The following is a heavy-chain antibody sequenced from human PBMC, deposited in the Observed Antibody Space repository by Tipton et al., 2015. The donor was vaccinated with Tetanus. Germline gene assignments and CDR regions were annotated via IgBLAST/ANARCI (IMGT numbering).Heavy chain of an antibody. D-gene: IGHD3-10*01. Sequence: QLVQSGAEVKKPGESLKISCKVSGHTSRSYWISWVRQMPGKGLEWMGIIYPGDSAATYSPSFQGQVTISADKSLSTAYLQWTSLKPSDTAIYFCARLPKHYSASGSTWGQGTLVTVSS. CDR1: GHTSRSYW. V-gene: IGHV5-51*01. CDR2: IYPGDSAA. CDR3: ARLPKHYSASGST. J-gene: IGHJ5*02.